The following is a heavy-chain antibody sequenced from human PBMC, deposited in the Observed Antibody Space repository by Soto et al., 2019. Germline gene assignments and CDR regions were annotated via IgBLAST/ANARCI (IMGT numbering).Heavy chain of an antibody. V-gene: IGHV4-4*07. Sequence: SETLSLTSTVSGGSISSYSWSWIRQPSGKGLQWIGRIYTSGSTNYNPSLKSRVTMSVDTSKNQFSLKLSSVTAADTAVYYCARDLLEWGGYYYHYYGMDVWGQGNTVTASS. D-gene: IGHD3-3*01. J-gene: IGHJ6*02. CDR1: GGSISSYS. CDR3: ARDLLEWGGYYYHYYGMDV. CDR2: IYTSGST.